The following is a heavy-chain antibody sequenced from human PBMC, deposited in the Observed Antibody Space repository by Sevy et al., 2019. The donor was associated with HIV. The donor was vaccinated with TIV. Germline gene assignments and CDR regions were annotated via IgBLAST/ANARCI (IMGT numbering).Heavy chain of an antibody. Sequence: ASVKVSCKASGYTFISYGISWVRQAPGQGLEWMGWISAYNGNTNYAQKLQGRVTMTTDNSTSTAYMELRSLRSDDTAVYYCARATYYYDRRAFDIWGQGTMVTVSS. CDR1: GYTFISYG. CDR3: ARATYYYDRRAFDI. CDR2: ISAYNGNT. J-gene: IGHJ3*02. D-gene: IGHD3-22*01. V-gene: IGHV1-18*01.